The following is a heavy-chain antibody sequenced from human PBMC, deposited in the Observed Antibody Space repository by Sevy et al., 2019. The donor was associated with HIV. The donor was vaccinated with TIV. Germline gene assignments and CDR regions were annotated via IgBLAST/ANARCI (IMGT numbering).Heavy chain of an antibody. Sequence: GESLKISCAASGFIFSDYAMSWVRQAPGKGLEWISSISGGDDSTYYADSVKGRFTVSRDNSKNTLYLQMNTLRAEDTALYYCAKFGDYYDSGGYYWYFDFWGRGTLVTVSS. CDR1: GFIFSDYA. V-gene: IGHV3-23*01. CDR2: ISGGDDST. CDR3: AKFGDYYDSGGYYWYFDF. J-gene: IGHJ2*01. D-gene: IGHD3-22*01.